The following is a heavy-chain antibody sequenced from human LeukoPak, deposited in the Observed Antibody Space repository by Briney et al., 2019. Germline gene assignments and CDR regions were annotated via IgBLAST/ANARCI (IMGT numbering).Heavy chain of an antibody. J-gene: IGHJ5*02. CDR2: IYTSGST. CDR1: GGSISSYY. CDR3: ARGVGYCSSTSCLGWFDP. D-gene: IGHD2-2*01. Sequence: SETLSLTCTVSGGSISSYYWSWIRQPAGKGLEWIGRIYTSGSTNYNPSLKSRVTMSVDTSKIQFSLKLSSVTAADTAVYYCARGVGYCSSTSCLGWFDPWGQGTLVTVSS. V-gene: IGHV4-4*07.